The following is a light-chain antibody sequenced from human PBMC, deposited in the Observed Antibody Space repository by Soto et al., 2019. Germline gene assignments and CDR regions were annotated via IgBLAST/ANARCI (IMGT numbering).Light chain of an antibody. J-gene: IGKJ1*01. V-gene: IGKV1-5*01. CDR2: DAS. Sequence: DIQITQSPSTLSASVGDRVTITCRASQTISSWLAWYQQKPGKAPKLLIYDASSLESGVPSRFSGRGSGTQFTLTISSLQPDDFATYYCQPYNSFSGTFGPGTKVDI. CDR1: QTISSW. CDR3: QPYNSFSGT.